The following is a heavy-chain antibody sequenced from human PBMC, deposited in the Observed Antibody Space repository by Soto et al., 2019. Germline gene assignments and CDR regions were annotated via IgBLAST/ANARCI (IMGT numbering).Heavy chain of an antibody. CDR2: IYHSGST. CDR3: ARERGSGYDRTYYFDY. V-gene: IGHV4-30-2*01. D-gene: IGHD5-12*01. Sequence: SETLSLTCAVSGGSISSGGYSWSWIRQPPGKGLEWIGYIYHSGSTYYNPSLKSRVTISVDRSKNQFSLKLSSVTAADTAVYYCARERGSGYDRTYYFDYWGQGTLVTVSS. J-gene: IGHJ4*02. CDR1: GGSISSGGYS.